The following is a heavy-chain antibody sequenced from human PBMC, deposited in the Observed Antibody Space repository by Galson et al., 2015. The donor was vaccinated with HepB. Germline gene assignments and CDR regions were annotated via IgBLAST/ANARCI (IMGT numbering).Heavy chain of an antibody. V-gene: IGHV3-48*01. Sequence: SLRLSCAASGFTFSTYSMNWVRQAPGKGLEWVSYISSSSSTIYYADSVKGRFTISRDNAKNSLYLQMNSLRAEDTAVYYCARAAYYNASGSEYDDAFDIWGQGTMVTVSS. CDR3: ARAAYYNASGSEYDDAFDI. CDR2: ISSSSSTI. J-gene: IGHJ3*02. D-gene: IGHD3-10*01. CDR1: GFTFSTYS.